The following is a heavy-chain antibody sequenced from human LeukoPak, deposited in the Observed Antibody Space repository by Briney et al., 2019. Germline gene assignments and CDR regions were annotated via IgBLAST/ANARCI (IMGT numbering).Heavy chain of an antibody. J-gene: IGHJ5*02. V-gene: IGHV3-23*01. CDR3: AKDSLLLWFGELSGWFDP. CDR1: GFTFSSYA. CDR2: ISGSGGST. D-gene: IGHD3-10*01. Sequence: GGSLRLSCAASGFTFSSYAMSWVRQAPGKGREGVSGISGSGGSTNYADSVKGRFIISRDNSKNTLYLQMNSLRAEDTAVYYCAKDSLLLWFGELSGWFDPWGQGTLVTVSS.